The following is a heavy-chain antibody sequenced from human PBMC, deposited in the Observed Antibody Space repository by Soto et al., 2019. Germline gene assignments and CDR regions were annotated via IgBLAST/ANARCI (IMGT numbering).Heavy chain of an antibody. CDR3: ARAPFLECN. V-gene: IGHV3-23*01. CDR2: LSGTSRST. D-gene: IGHD3-3*02. CDR1: GFTFSNAW. J-gene: IGHJ4*02. Sequence: GGSLRLSCAASGFTFSNAWMSWVRQAPGKGLEWVSTLSGTSRSTYYADSVKGRFTMSRDNSKNTLYLQMNSLRAEDTAVYYCARAPFLECNWAQGTLVTVSS.